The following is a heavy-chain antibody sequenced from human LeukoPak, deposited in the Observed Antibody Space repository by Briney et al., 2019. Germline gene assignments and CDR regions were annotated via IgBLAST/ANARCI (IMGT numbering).Heavy chain of an antibody. Sequence: SETLSLTCAVYGGSFSGYYWSWIRQPPGKGLEWIGEINHSGSTNYNPSLKSRVTISVDTSKNQFSLKLSSVTAADAAVYYCVMIAAAVHWGQGTLVTVSS. J-gene: IGHJ4*02. CDR2: INHSGST. V-gene: IGHV4-34*01. CDR3: VMIAAAVH. D-gene: IGHD6-13*01. CDR1: GGSFSGYY.